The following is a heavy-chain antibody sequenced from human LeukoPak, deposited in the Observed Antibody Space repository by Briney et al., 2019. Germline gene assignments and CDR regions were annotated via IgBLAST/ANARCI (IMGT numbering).Heavy chain of an antibody. CDR2: INHSGST. CDR1: GGSFSGYY. Sequence: SETLSLTCAVYGGSFSGYYWSWIRQPPGKGLEWIGEINHSGSTNYNPSLKSRVTISVDTSKNQFSLKLSSVTAADTAVYYCARRRRYSSSWYFAYWGQGTLVTVSS. D-gene: IGHD6-13*01. V-gene: IGHV4-34*01. CDR3: ARRRRYSSSWYFAY. J-gene: IGHJ4*02.